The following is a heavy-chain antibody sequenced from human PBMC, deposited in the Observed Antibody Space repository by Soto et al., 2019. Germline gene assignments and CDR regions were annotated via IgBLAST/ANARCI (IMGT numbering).Heavy chain of an antibody. CDR3: ARGIAAAGTDWFDP. Sequence: QVQLVQSGAEVKKPGASVKVSCKASGYTFTGYYMHWVRQAPGQGLEWMGWINPNSGGTNYAQKLQGWVTMTRDNSISTTYMELSRLRSDDTAVYYCARGIAAAGTDWFDPWGQGTLVTVSA. D-gene: IGHD6-13*01. V-gene: IGHV1-2*04. CDR1: GYTFTGYY. CDR2: INPNSGGT. J-gene: IGHJ5*02.